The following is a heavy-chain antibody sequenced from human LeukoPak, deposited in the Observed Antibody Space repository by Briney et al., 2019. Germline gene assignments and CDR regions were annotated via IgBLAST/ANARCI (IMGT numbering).Heavy chain of an antibody. Sequence: GGSLRLSCAASGFTFDDYAMHWVRQAPGKGLEWVSGISWNSGSIGYADSVKGRFTISRDNAKNSLYLQMNSLRAEDTALYYCAKDRSRGGGAFDIWGQGTMVTVSS. CDR1: GFTFDDYA. J-gene: IGHJ3*02. V-gene: IGHV3-9*01. CDR2: ISWNSGSI. CDR3: AKDRSRGGGAFDI. D-gene: IGHD3-16*01.